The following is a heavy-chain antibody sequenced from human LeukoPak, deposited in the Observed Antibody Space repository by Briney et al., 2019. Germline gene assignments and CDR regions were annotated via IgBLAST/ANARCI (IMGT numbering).Heavy chain of an antibody. CDR2: INHSGST. V-gene: IGHV4-34*01. Sequence: SETLSLTCAVYGGSFSGYYWSWIRQPPGKGLEWIGEINHSGSTNYNPSLKSRVTISVDTSKNQFSLKLSSVTAADTAVYYCARESGYCSGGSCYYYYYMDVWGKGTTVTVSS. J-gene: IGHJ6*03. CDR3: ARESGYCSGGSCYYYYYMDV. CDR1: GGSFSGYY. D-gene: IGHD2-15*01.